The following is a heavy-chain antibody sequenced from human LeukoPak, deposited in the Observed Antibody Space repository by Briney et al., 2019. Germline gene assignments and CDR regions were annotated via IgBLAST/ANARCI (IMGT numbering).Heavy chain of an antibody. CDR2: IYSGGST. J-gene: IGHJ4*02. V-gene: IGHV3-66*01. Sequence: GGSLRLSCAASGFTVSSNYMSWVRQAPGKGLEWVSVIYSGGSTYYADSVKGRFTISRDNSKNTLYLQMNSLRAEDTAVYYCARVESYGLWVDYWGQGTLVTVSS. D-gene: IGHD1-26*01. CDR1: GFTVSSNY. CDR3: ARVESYGLWVDY.